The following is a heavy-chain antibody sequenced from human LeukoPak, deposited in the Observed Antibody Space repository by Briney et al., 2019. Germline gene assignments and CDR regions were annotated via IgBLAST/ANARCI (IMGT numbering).Heavy chain of an antibody. D-gene: IGHD6-13*01. Sequence: SETLSLTCTVSGGSISSYYWSWIRQPPGKGLEWIGYIYYSGSTNYNPSLKSRVTISVDTSKNQFSLKLSSVTAADTAVYYCARDRGAAAGMDFFDYWGQGTLVTVSS. J-gene: IGHJ4*02. CDR1: GGSISSYY. CDR2: IYYSGST. CDR3: ARDRGAAAGMDFFDY. V-gene: IGHV4-59*01.